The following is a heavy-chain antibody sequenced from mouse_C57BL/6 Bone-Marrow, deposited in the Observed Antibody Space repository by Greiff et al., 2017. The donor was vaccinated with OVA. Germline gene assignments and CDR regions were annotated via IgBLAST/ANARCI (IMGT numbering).Heavy chain of an antibody. Sequence: VQLQQSGPELVKPGASVKLSCKASGYAFSSSWMNWVKQRPGKGLEWIGRIYPGAGDPNYNGKFKGKATLTADKSSSTAYMQLSSLTSEDTAVYFCARSSWFAYWGQGTLVTVSA. V-gene: IGHV1-82*01. CDR1: GYAFSSSW. CDR2: IYPGAGDP. J-gene: IGHJ3*01. CDR3: ARSSWFAY.